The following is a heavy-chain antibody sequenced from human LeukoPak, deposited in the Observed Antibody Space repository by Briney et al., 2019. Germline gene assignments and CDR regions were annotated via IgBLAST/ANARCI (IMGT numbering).Heavy chain of an antibody. D-gene: IGHD3-22*01. Sequence: GRSLRLSCAASGFTFSSYGMHWVRQAPGKGLEWVAVISYDGSNKYYADSVKGRFTISRDNSKNTLYLQMNSLRAEDTAVYYCAKDYVTMIVHWGQGTLVTVSS. CDR1: GFTFSSYG. CDR2: ISYDGSNK. J-gene: IGHJ4*02. V-gene: IGHV3-30*18. CDR3: AKDYVTMIVH.